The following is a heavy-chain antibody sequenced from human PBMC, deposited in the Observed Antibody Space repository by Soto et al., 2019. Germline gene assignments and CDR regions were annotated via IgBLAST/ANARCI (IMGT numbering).Heavy chain of an antibody. CDR3: ARAGRKQQLASDY. CDR1: GGTFSSYT. V-gene: IGHV1-69*02. Sequence: QVQLVQSGAEVKKPGSSVKVSCKASGGTFSSYTISWVRQAPGQGLEWMGRIIPILGIANYAQKFQGRVRITADNATSTAYRELSRLRSEDTAGYYCARAGRKQQLASDYWGQGTLVTGSS. J-gene: IGHJ4*02. D-gene: IGHD6-13*01. CDR2: IIPILGIA.